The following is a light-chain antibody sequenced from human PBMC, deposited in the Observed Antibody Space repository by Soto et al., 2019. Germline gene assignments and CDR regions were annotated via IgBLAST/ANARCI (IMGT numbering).Light chain of an antibody. V-gene: IGKV3-11*01. CDR2: DAS. CDR1: QSISSY. Sequence: EIVLTQSPATLSLPPGERATLSCRASQSISSYLAWYQQKPGQAPRLLIYDASNRATGIPARFSGSGSGTAFTLTISRLEPEDFAVYHCQQYGRSPRTFGQGTKVE. CDR3: QQYGRSPRT. J-gene: IGKJ1*01.